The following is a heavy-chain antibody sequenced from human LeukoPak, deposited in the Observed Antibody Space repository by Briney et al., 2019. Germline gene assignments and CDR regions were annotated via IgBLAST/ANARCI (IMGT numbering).Heavy chain of an antibody. CDR2: IRYDGSNK. CDR3: AKAGGDYYYYYYMDV. CDR1: GFTFSSYG. V-gene: IGHV3-30*02. D-gene: IGHD6-25*01. J-gene: IGHJ6*03. Sequence: SGGSLRLSRAASGFTFSSYGMHWVRQAPGKGLEWVAFIRYDGSNKYYADSVKGRFTISRDNSKNTLYLQMNSLRAEDTAVYYCAKAGGDYYYYYYMDVWGKGTTVTVSS.